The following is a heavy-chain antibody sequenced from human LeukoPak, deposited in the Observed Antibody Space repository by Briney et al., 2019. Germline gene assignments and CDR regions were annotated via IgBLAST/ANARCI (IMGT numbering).Heavy chain of an antibody. D-gene: IGHD6-13*01. V-gene: IGHV3-7*04. Sequence: PGGSLRLSCAASGFTFSRYWMNWVRQAPGKGLEWVANIKQDGSEKYYVDAVEGRFTISRDNAKNSLYLQMNSLSAEDTAVYYCARGSSPIDYWGQGTLVTVSS. CDR1: GFTFSRYW. CDR2: IKQDGSEK. CDR3: ARGSSPIDY. J-gene: IGHJ4*02.